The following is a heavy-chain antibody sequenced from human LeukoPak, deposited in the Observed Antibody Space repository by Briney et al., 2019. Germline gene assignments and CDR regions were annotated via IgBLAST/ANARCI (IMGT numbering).Heavy chain of an antibody. J-gene: IGHJ4*02. V-gene: IGHV4-34*01. CDR2: INHSGST. D-gene: IGHD5-18*01. CDR3: ARGGGGYNYGWYY. CDR1: GGSFSGYY. Sequence: NPSETLSLTCAVYGGSFSGYYWSWIRQPPGKGLEWIGEINHSGSTNYNPSLKSRVTISVDTSKNQFSLKLSSVTAADTAVYYCARGGGGYNYGWYYWGQGTLVTVSS.